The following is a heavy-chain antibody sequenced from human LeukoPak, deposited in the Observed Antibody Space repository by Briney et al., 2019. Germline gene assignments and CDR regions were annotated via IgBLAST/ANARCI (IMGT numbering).Heavy chain of an antibody. D-gene: IGHD3-22*01. Sequence: GGSLRLSCAASGFTFSSYWMHWVRQAPGKGLVWVSLIKSDGSSTSYADSVKGRFTISRDNAKNTLFLQMNSLRAEDTAVYYCARDVYDSSGYYDDYWGQGTLVTVSS. J-gene: IGHJ4*02. CDR1: GFTFSSYW. CDR3: ARDVYDSSGYYDDY. CDR2: IKSDGSST. V-gene: IGHV3-74*01.